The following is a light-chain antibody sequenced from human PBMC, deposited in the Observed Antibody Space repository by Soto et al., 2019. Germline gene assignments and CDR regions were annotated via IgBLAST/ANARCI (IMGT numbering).Light chain of an antibody. Sequence: IQMTQSPSSLAAAVGDRDAITCRASQIISRYLNWYQQKPGKAPKXXMYAASSLQSGVPSRFSGGGSGTDFTLTISSLQNEDFATYVCQQRFRTTITFGQGTRLEIK. CDR3: QQRFRTTIT. CDR1: QIISRY. V-gene: IGKV1-39*01. CDR2: AAS. J-gene: IGKJ5*01.